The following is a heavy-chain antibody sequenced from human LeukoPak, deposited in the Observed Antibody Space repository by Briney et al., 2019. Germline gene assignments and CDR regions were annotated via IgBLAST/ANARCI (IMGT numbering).Heavy chain of an antibody. V-gene: IGHV3-43*01. CDR2: ISWDGGST. D-gene: IGHD3-22*01. CDR1: GFTFDDYT. CDR3: AKSHYYYDTYYFDY. J-gene: IGHJ4*02. Sequence: PGGSLRLSCAASGFTFDDYTMPWVRQAPGKGLEWVSLISWDGGSTYYADSVKGRFTISRDNSKNSLYLQMNSLRTEDTALYYCAKSHYYYDTYYFDYWGQGTLVTVSS.